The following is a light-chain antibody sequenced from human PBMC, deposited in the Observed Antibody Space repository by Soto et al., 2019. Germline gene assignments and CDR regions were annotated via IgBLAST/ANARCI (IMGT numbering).Light chain of an antibody. V-gene: IGKV3-20*01. CDR1: QSVSGRQ. CDR2: DAS. Sequence: EIVLTQSPGTLSLSPGERATLSCRASQSVSGRQLAWYQQKPGQAPRLLIYDASSRATGIPDRFSGSGSGTDFTLTISRLEPEDFAVYYCQQYGSSPPYTFGQGTKLEIK. CDR3: QQYGSSPPYT. J-gene: IGKJ2*01.